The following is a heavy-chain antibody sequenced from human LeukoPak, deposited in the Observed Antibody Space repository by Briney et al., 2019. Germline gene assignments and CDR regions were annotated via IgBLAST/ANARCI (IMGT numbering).Heavy chain of an antibody. Sequence: SVKVSCKASGGTFSSYAISWVRQAPGQGLEWMGGIIPIFGIANYAQKFQGRVTITADKSTSTAYMELSSLRSEDTAVYYCARGLAYCGGDCYHYYYGMDVWGQGTTVTVSS. D-gene: IGHD2-21*02. CDR2: IIPIFGIA. J-gene: IGHJ6*02. CDR1: GGTFSSYA. V-gene: IGHV1-69*17. CDR3: ARGLAYCGGDCYHYYYGMDV.